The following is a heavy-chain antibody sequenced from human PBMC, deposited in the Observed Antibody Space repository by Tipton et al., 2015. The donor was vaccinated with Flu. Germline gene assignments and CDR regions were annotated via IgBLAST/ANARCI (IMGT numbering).Heavy chain of an antibody. D-gene: IGHD3-3*01. V-gene: IGHV3-48*03. CDR1: GFTFSSYE. CDR3: ARTATYYDFWSGYWRGYYFDY. CDR2: ISSSGSTI. J-gene: IGHJ4*02. Sequence: SLRLSCAASGFTFSSYEMNWVRQAPGKGLEWGSYISSSGSTIYYADSVKGRFTISRDNAKNSLYLQMNSLRAEDTAVYYCARTATYYDFWSGYWRGYYFDYWGQGTLVTVPS.